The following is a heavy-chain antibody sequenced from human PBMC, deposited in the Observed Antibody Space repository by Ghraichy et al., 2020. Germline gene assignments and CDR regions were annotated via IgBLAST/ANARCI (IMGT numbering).Heavy chain of an antibody. V-gene: IGHV4-39*01. D-gene: IGHD4-17*01. CDR1: GGSISSSSYY. CDR3: ARTTTVTTPGHPPHPPFDY. Sequence: SETLSLTCTVSGGSISSSSYYWGWIRQPPGKGLEWIGSIYYSGSTYYNPSLKSRVTISVDTSKNQFSLKLSSVTAADTAVYYCARTTTVTTPGHPPHPPFDYWGQGTLVTVSS. CDR2: IYYSGST. J-gene: IGHJ4*02.